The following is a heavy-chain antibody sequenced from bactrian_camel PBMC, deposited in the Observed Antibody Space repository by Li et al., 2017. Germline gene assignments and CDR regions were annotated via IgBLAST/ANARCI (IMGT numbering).Heavy chain of an antibody. CDR2: IYTGSGNT. J-gene: IGHJ6*01. CDR3: AAQGGALHFSLLTCDNDFAS. V-gene: IGHV3S1*01. CDR1: GYTYNRNC. Sequence: QVQLVESGGGLVQPGGSLRLSCAASGYTYNRNCMAWYRQAPGKEREGVARIYTGSGNTYYADSVKGRFTISKDNAKTILYLQMNNLKVEDTAMYYCAAQGGALHFSLLTCDNDFASWGQGTQVTVS. D-gene: IGHD3*01.